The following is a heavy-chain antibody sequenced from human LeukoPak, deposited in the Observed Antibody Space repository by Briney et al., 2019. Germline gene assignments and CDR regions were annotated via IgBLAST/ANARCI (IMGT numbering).Heavy chain of an antibody. CDR2: ISGSGGST. J-gene: IGHJ4*02. V-gene: IGHV3-23*01. CDR3: AKSHYDILTGYYTVYFDY. CDR1: GFTFSSYA. D-gene: IGHD3-9*01. Sequence: GGSLRLSCAASGFTFSSYAMSWVRQAPGKGLEWVSAISGSGGSTYYADSVKGRFTISRDNSKNTLYPQMNSLRAEDTAVYYCAKSHYDILTGYYTVYFDYWGQGTLVTVSS.